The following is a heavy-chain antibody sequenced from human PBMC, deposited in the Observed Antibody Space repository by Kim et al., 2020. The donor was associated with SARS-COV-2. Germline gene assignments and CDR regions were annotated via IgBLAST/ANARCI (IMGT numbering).Heavy chain of an antibody. Sequence: SETLSLTCTVSGGSISSSSYYWGWIRQPPGKGLEWIGSIYYSGSTYYNPSLKSRVTISVDTSKNQFSLKLSSVTAADTAVYYCARIQRITMVRGVIIWFDPWGQGTLVTVSS. CDR3: ARIQRITMVRGVIIWFDP. J-gene: IGHJ5*02. D-gene: IGHD3-10*01. CDR1: GGSISSSSYY. CDR2: IYYSGST. V-gene: IGHV4-39*01.